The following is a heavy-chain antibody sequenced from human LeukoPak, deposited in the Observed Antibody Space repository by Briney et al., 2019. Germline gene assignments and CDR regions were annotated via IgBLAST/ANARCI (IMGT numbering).Heavy chain of an antibody. CDR3: ARVYRYYDSSGYSGFDFDY. CDR1: GYTFTSYG. CDR2: ISAYNGNT. Sequence: ASVKVSCKASGYTFTSYGISWVRQAPGQGLEWMGWISAYNGNTNYAQKLQGRVTMTTDTSTSTAYMELRSLRSDGTAVYYCARVYRYYDSSGYSGFDFDYWGQGTLVTVSS. D-gene: IGHD3-22*01. V-gene: IGHV1-18*01. J-gene: IGHJ4*02.